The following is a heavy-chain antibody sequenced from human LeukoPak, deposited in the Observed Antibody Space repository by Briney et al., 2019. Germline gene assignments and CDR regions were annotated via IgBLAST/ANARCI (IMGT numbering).Heavy chain of an antibody. CDR2: TRSKANSYAT. V-gene: IGHV3-73*01. CDR3: TTFNYYDSSGYDGYFDY. CDR1: GFTFSGSP. J-gene: IGHJ4*02. Sequence: PGGSLKLSCAASGFTFSGSPMHWVRQASGKGLEWVGRTRSKANSYATAYAASVKGRFTISRDDSKKTAYLQMNSLKADDTAVYYCTTFNYYDSSGYDGYFDYWGQGTLVTVSS. D-gene: IGHD3-22*01.